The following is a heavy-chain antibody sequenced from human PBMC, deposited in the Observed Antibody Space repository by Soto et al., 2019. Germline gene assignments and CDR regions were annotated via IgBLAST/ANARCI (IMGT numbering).Heavy chain of an antibody. J-gene: IGHJ5*02. CDR1: GFTVSIYR. CDR3: ARQRIGLEPGFDP. CDR2: IWYDGSNN. Sequence: PAGSLRLSCAASGFTVSIYRMHWVRQAPGKGLEWVAVIWYDGSNNYYAYSGKGRFTISRDNSKNTLYLQMNSLRAEDTAVYYCARQRIGLEPGFDPWGQGTLVTVSS. D-gene: IGHD1-1*01. V-gene: IGHV3-33*01.